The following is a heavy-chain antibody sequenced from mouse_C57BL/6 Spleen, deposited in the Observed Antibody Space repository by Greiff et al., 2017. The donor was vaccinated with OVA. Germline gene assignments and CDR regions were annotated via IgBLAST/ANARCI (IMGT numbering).Heavy chain of an antibody. CDR3: ARMRLITTVEYYAMDY. J-gene: IGHJ4*01. CDR2: IYPGSGST. CDR1: GYTFTSYW. D-gene: IGHD1-1*01. V-gene: IGHV1-55*01. Sequence: QVQLKQPGAELVKPGASVKMSCKASGYTFTSYWITWVKQRPGQGLEWIGDIYPGSGSTNYNEKFKSKATLTVDTSSSTAYMQLSSLTSEDSAVYYCARMRLITTVEYYAMDYWGRGTSVTVSS.